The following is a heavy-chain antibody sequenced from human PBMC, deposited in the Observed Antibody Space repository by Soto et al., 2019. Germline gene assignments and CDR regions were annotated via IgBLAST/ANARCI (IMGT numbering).Heavy chain of an antibody. CDR2: INHSGST. CDR1: GGSFSGYY. Sequence: QVQLQQWGAGLLKPSETLSLTCAVYGGSFSGYYWSWIRQPPGKGLEWIGEINHSGSTNYNPSLKSRVTKSVDTSKNQFSLKLSSVTAADTAVYYCARRYCSGGSCYSRRFDYWGQGTLVTVSS. V-gene: IGHV4-34*01. CDR3: ARRYCSGGSCYSRRFDY. D-gene: IGHD2-15*01. J-gene: IGHJ4*02.